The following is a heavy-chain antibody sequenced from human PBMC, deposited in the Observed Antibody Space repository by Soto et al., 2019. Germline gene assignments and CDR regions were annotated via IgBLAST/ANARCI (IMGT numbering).Heavy chain of an antibody. V-gene: IGHV3-21*04. D-gene: IGHD3-3*01. Sequence: GGSLRLSCSASVFSISNFGMFWVRQAPGRGLEWISFISRSHSDIYYADSVKGRFTISRDDAKNTLYLQMNSLRAEDTAVYYCANSPRILEWLSHYYGMDVWGQGTTVTVSS. CDR3: ANSPRILEWLSHYYGMDV. CDR2: ISRSHSDI. CDR1: VFSISNFG. J-gene: IGHJ6*02.